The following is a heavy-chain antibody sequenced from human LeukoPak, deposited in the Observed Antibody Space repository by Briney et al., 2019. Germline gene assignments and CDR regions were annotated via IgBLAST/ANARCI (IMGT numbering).Heavy chain of an antibody. V-gene: IGHV3-7*01. J-gene: IGHJ3*02. CDR2: IKQDGSEK. Sequence: GGSLRLSCAASGFTFSNYWMSWVRQAPGKGLEWVASIKQDGSEKYYVDSVKGRFTISRDNAKNSLYLQMNSLRAEDTAVYYCARDFTSFGAFDIWGQGTMVTVSS. CDR3: ARDFTSFGAFDI. CDR1: GFTFSNYW. D-gene: IGHD3-16*01.